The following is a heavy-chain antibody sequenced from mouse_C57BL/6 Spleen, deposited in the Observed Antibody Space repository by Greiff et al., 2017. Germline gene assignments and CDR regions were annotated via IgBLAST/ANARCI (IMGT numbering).Heavy chain of an antibody. CDR2: IYPGDGDT. Sequence: QVQLQQSGPELVKPGASVKISCKASGYAFSSSWMSWVKQRPGKGLEWIGRIYPGDGDTNYNGKFKGKATLTADKSSCTAYMQLSSLASEDSAVYFCARVDDYGGFAYWGQGTLVTVSA. D-gene: IGHD2-4*01. CDR3: ARVDDYGGFAY. V-gene: IGHV1-82*01. CDR1: GYAFSSSW. J-gene: IGHJ3*01.